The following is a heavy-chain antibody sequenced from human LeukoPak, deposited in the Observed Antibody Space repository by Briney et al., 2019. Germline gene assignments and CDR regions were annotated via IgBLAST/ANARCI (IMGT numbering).Heavy chain of an antibody. CDR1: GYTFNDYY. J-gene: IGHJ5*01. CDR3: AISMGMPGAVAWLDS. D-gene: IGHD2/OR15-2a*01. CDR2: VDPEDGET. Sequence: GASVKVSCKASGYTFNDYYIHWVRQAPGKGLEWMGRVDPEDGETLYVEKLQGRVTITADRSADTAYMELSSLRSEDTALYYCAISMGMPGAVAWLDSWGQGTLVTVSS. V-gene: IGHV1-69-2*01.